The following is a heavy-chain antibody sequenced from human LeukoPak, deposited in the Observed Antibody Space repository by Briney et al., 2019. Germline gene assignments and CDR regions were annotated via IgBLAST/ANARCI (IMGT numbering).Heavy chain of an antibody. D-gene: IGHD3-3*01. J-gene: IGHJ6*03. CDR1: GFTFSSYG. V-gene: IGHV3-30*02. CDR2: IRSDGSNT. Sequence: GGSLRLSCAAPGFTFSSYGMHWVRQAPGKGLEWVAFIRSDGSNTYYADSVKGRFTISRDNSKNTLYLQMNSLRAEDTAVYYCARDSKLRFLFYYMDVWGKGTTVTVSS. CDR3: ARDSKLRFLFYYMDV.